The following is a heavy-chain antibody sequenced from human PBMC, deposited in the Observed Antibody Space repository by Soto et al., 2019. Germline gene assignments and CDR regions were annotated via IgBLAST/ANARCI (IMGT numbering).Heavy chain of an antibody. CDR2: IDPSDSYT. CDR1: GYIFSSYW. D-gene: IGHD2-2*01. CDR3: ARHSNQLLGFDY. Sequence: RGESLKISCKGSGYIFSSYWISWGRQMPGKGLEWMGRIDPSDSYTNYSPSFQGHVTISADKSISTAYLQWSSLKASDTAMYYCARHSNQLLGFDYWGQGTLVTVSS. J-gene: IGHJ4*02. V-gene: IGHV5-10-1*01.